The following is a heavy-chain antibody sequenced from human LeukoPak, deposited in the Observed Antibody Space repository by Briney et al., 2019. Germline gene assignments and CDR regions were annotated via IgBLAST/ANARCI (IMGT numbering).Heavy chain of an antibody. D-gene: IGHD6-13*01. V-gene: IGHV3-48*02. CDR1: GFTFSSYS. Sequence: EGTLRLSCAASGFTFSSYSMNWVRQAPGKGLEWVSYISSSSSTIYYADSVRGRFTISRDNAKNSLYLQMNSLRDEDTAVYYCARDSWKQQLSLYFDYWGQGTLVTVSS. J-gene: IGHJ4*02. CDR3: ARDSWKQQLSLYFDY. CDR2: ISSSSSTI.